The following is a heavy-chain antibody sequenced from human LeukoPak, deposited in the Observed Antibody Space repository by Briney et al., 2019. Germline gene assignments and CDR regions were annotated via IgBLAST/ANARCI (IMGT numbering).Heavy chain of an antibody. CDR3: GKGCSSTSCHSIPYYFDY. J-gene: IGHJ4*02. CDR1: GFTFSSYA. CDR2: ISYDGSNK. D-gene: IGHD2-2*01. Sequence: PGGSLRLSCAASGFTFSSYAMHWVRQAPGKGLEWVAVISYDGSNKYYADSVKGRFTISRDNSKNTLYLQMNSLRAEDTAVYYCGKGCSSTSCHSIPYYFDYWGQGTLVTVSS. V-gene: IGHV3-30-3*02.